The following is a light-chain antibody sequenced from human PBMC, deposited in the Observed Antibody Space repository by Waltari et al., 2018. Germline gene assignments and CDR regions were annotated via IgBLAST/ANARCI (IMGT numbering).Light chain of an antibody. CDR3: CSYTGTTTFLL. V-gene: IGLV2-23*02. J-gene: IGLJ2*01. Sequence: QSALTQPASVSGSPGQSITISCTGTTSDIGTYNIISWYQQYPGRVPKLIIYEATRRPSWVADRFSCAKSGNTASLTISGLQAEDEANDYCCSYTGTTTFLLFGGGTKLTVL. CDR2: EAT. CDR1: TSDIGTYNI.